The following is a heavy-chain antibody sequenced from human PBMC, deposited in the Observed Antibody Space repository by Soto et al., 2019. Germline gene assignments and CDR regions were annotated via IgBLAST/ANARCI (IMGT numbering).Heavy chain of an antibody. D-gene: IGHD3-22*01. V-gene: IGHV3-30*18. J-gene: IGHJ4*02. CDR2: ISYDGSNK. Sequence: GGSLRLSCAASGFTFSSYGMHWVRQAPGKGLEWVAVISYDGSNKYYADSVKGRFTISRDNSKNTLYLQMNSLRAEDTAVYYCAKSYYYDSSGPPEVFFDYWGQGTLVTVSS. CDR1: GFTFSSYG. CDR3: AKSYYYDSSGPPEVFFDY.